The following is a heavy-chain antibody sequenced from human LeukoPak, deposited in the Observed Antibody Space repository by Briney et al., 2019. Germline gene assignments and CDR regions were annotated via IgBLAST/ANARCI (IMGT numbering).Heavy chain of an antibody. Sequence: GASVKVSCKASGYTFTSYGISWVRQAPGQGFEWMGWISEYNGNTNYAQKLRGRVTMTTDTSTSTAYMELRSLRSDDTAVYYCATGYYSSSSRYYYYGMDVWGQGTTDTVSS. J-gene: IGHJ6*02. D-gene: IGHD6-6*01. V-gene: IGHV1-18*01. CDR1: GYTFTSYG. CDR2: ISEYNGNT. CDR3: ATGYYSSSSRYYYYGMDV.